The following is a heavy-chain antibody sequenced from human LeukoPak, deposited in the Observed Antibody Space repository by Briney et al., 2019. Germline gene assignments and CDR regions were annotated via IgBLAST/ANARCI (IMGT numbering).Heavy chain of an antibody. J-gene: IGHJ6*03. Sequence: GRSLRLSCAASGFTFSSYAMSWVRQAPGKGPEWVSTISIDGGRTYYADSVKGWFTVSRDTSKNTLYLQMNSLRAEETAVYYCARKGIGSSRYQNMDVWGKGTTVTVSS. CDR3: ARKGIGSSRYQNMDV. CDR1: GFTFSSYA. V-gene: IGHV3-23*01. CDR2: ISIDGGRT. D-gene: IGHD6-25*01.